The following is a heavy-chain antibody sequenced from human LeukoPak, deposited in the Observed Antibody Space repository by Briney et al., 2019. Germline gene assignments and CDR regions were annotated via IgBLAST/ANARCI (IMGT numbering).Heavy chain of an antibody. J-gene: IGHJ4*02. V-gene: IGHV3-7*01. Sequence: PGGSPRLSCEAYGFTFSSHWMSWVRQAPGKGLEWVANIKQHGSEKYYVDSVKGRFTISRDDAKTSLYLQMNSLRAEDTAVYYCARGPNYGNYVDFLDSWGQGALVTVPS. CDR1: GFTFSSHW. CDR2: IKQHGSEK. CDR3: ARGPNYGNYVDFLDS. D-gene: IGHD4-11*01.